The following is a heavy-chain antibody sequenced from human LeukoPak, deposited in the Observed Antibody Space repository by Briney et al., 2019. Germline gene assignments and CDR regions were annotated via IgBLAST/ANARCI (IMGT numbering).Heavy chain of an antibody. CDR2: VHPNGGNT. CDR3: ARGPRNDP. CDR1: GYPFSTWE. V-gene: IGHV1-8*01. J-gene: IGHJ5*02. Sequence: ASVKVSCKTSGYPFSTWEINWVRQAAGQGLEWMGWVHPNGGNTAYAQKFQGRVTMTRDTSISTAYMELSGLTSDDTAVYFCARGPRNDPWGQGTLVTVSS. D-gene: IGHD1-14*01.